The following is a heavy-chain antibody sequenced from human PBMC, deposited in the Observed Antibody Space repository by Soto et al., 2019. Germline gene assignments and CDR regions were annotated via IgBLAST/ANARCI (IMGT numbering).Heavy chain of an antibody. CDR1: GDTINSGPYY. D-gene: IGHD3-3*01. CDR2: IYNSGST. CDR3: GRDLYFWSRF. J-gene: IGHJ4*02. V-gene: IGHV4-30-4*01. Sequence: SETLSLTCTVSGDTINSGPYYWTWVRQPPGKGLEWIGYIYNSGSTKYSPSLKGRVTISVDTSKNQFSLKLNSVTAADTAVYYCGRDLYFWSRFWGQGTLVTVSS.